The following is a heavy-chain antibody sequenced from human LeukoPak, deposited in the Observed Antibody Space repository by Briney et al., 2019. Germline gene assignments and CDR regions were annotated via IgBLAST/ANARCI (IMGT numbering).Heavy chain of an antibody. CDR3: ARVVQLERRVDY. V-gene: IGHV3-21*01. J-gene: IGHJ4*02. Sequence: GGSLRLSCAASGFTFSSYSMNWVRQAPGKGLEWVSSISSSSSYIYYADSVKGRFTISRDNAKNSLYLQMNSLRAEDTAVYYCARVVQLERRVDYWGQGILVTVSP. D-gene: IGHD1-1*01. CDR1: GFTFSSYS. CDR2: ISSSSSYI.